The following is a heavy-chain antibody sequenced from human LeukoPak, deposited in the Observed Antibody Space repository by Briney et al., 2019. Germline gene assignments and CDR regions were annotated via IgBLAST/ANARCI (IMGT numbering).Heavy chain of an antibody. D-gene: IGHD6-13*01. V-gene: IGHV3-21*01. CDR2: ISSSRSYI. J-gene: IGHJ4*02. Sequence: PGGSLRLSCVASRFTFRSYSMNWVRQAPGKGREWVGSISSSRSYIYYADSVKGRFTISRDNAKNSLYRQMNSLRAENTAVYYWARDRAGIAAAGAIFDYWGQGTLVTVSS. CDR3: ARDRAGIAAAGAIFDY. CDR1: RFTFRSYS.